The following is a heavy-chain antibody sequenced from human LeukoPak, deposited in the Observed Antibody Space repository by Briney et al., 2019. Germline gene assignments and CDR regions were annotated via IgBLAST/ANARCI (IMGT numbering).Heavy chain of an antibody. J-gene: IGHJ4*02. D-gene: IGHD1-1*01. CDR2: INPNSGGT. CDR3: ASATPAFWNDVYDNY. CDR1: GYTFTGYY. V-gene: IGHV1-2*03. Sequence: LVASVKVSCEASGYTFTGYYMHWVRQAPGQGLEWMGWINPNSGGTNYAQKFQGRVTMTRDTSISTAYIELSRLRSDDTAVYYCASATPAFWNDVYDNYWGQGTLVTVSS.